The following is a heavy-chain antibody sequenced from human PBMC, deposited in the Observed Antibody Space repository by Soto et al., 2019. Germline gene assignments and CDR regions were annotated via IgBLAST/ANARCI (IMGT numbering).Heavy chain of an antibody. CDR2: INPSGGST. CDR1: GYTFTSYY. D-gene: IGHD2-21*01. CDR3: AREKYVRVDGYNWFDP. V-gene: IGHV1-46*03. Sequence: GASVKVSCKASGYTFTSYYMHWVRQAPGQGLEWMGIINPSGGSTSYAQKFQGRVTMTRDTSTSTVYMELSSLRSEDTAVYYCAREKYVRVDGYNWFDPWGQGTLVTVSS. J-gene: IGHJ5*02.